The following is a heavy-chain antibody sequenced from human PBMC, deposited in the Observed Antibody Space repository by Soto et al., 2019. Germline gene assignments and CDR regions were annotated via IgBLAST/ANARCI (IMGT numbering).Heavy chain of an antibody. CDR2: IYPSGTV. Sequence: HLQLQESGSRLVQPSETLSLTCAVSGVPITTSGYSWSWIRQPPGKGLEWIGYIYPSGTVFYNPSLSRRVTISMDTSNNQFSLRLTSVTAADTAVYFCATYHAYAKYYLDSWGRGTLVTVSS. V-gene: IGHV4-30-2*01. CDR1: GVPITTSGYS. D-gene: IGHD2-2*01. CDR3: ATYHAYAKYYLDS. J-gene: IGHJ4*02.